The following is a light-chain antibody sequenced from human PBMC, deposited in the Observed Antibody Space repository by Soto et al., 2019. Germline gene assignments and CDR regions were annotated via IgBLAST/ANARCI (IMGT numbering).Light chain of an antibody. Sequence: DIQMTQSPSSLSASVGDRVTLTCRASQGISNYLAWYQQKPGKVPKVLIYAASTLQSGVPSRFSGSGSETDFTLTISSLQPEDVATYYCQKYNSAPQTFGQGTKVDIK. CDR2: AAS. CDR3: QKYNSAPQT. CDR1: QGISNY. V-gene: IGKV1-27*01. J-gene: IGKJ1*01.